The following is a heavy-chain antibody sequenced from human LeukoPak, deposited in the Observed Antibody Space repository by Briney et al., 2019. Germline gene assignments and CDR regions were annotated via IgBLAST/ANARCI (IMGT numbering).Heavy chain of an antibody. D-gene: IGHD6-13*01. J-gene: IGHJ4*02. CDR3: ARSKGIAAAGNNFDY. CDR1: GASISRGGYY. CDR2: IYYSWST. V-gene: IGHV4-31*03. Sequence: SQTLSLACPLAGASISRGGYYWSWIRQHPGKGLEWIGYIYYSWSTYYNPSLKSRVAISVDTSKSQFSLKLSYVTAADTAVYYCARSKGIAAAGNNFDYWGQGTLVTVSS.